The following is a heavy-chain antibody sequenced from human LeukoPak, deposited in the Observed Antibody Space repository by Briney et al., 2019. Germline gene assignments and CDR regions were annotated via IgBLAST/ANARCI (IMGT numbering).Heavy chain of an antibody. J-gene: IGHJ4*02. CDR2: IIPIFGTA. CDR3: ARELVVDDSSGYYGGAIDF. Sequence: SVKVSCKASGGTFSSYAISWVRQAPGQGLEWMGGIIPIFGTASYAQKFQGRVTITADESTSTAYMELSSLRSEDTAVYYCARELVVDDSSGYYGGAIDFWGQGTLVTVSS. D-gene: IGHD3-22*01. V-gene: IGHV1-69*13. CDR1: GGTFSSYA.